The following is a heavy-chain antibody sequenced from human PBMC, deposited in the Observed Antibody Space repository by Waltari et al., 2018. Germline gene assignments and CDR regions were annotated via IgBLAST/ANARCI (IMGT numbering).Heavy chain of an antibody. V-gene: IGHV3-9*01. J-gene: IGHJ3*02. CDR3: VRSSSRYNWNLAEGAFDI. CDR1: GCRFGDHA. Sequence: QLVDSGGGWVQPGRSLGLSGAVSGCRFGDHAVPWVRQAPGKGLEWVSGINWSGSGVEYVDSVKGRFTISRDNDKNRLYLQMNSLRVDDTALYYCVRSSSRYNWNLAEGAFDIWGQGTLVTVSS. D-gene: IGHD1-20*01. CDR2: INWSGSGV.